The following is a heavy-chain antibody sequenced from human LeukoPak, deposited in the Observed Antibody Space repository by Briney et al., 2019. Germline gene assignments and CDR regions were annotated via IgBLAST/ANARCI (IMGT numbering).Heavy chain of an antibody. CDR1: GGTFSSYA. V-gene: IGHV1-69*13. D-gene: IGHD4-23*01. CDR3: ATVVTLNPDYYYYGMDV. Sequence: SVNVSCKASGGTFSSYAISWVRQAPGQGLEWMGGIIPIFGTANYAQKFQGRVTITADESTSTAYMKLSSLRSEDTAVYYCATVVTLNPDYYYYGMDVWGQGTTVTVSS. J-gene: IGHJ6*02. CDR2: IIPIFGTA.